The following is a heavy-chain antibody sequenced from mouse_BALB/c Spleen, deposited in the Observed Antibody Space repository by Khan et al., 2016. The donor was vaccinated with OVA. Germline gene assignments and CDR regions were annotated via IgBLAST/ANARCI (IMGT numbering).Heavy chain of an antibody. CDR1: GYSFTGYY. CDR3: AIYHGYFDV. D-gene: IGHD1-1*01. V-gene: IGHV1-26*01. CDR2: VNPNNGGT. J-gene: IGHJ1*01. Sequence: VQLQQSGLDLVKPGASVKISCKASGYSFTGYYIHWVKQSHGKSLEWIGRVNPNNGGTSYNQKFKGKAILTVDKSSNTAYMELRSLTSEDSAVYSCAIYHGYFDVWGAGTTVTVSS.